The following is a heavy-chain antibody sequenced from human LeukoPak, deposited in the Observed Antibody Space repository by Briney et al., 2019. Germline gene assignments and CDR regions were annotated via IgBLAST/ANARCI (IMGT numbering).Heavy chain of an antibody. CDR1: GFTFSNAW. Sequence: GGSLRLSCAASGFTFSNAWMNWVRQAPGKGLEWVGRIKSKTDGGTTDYAAPVKGRFTISRDDSKNTLYLQMNSLKTEDTAVYYCTTDLTVTTSGIFVDAFDIWGQGTMVTVSS. V-gene: IGHV3-15*07. CDR3: TTDLTVTTSGIFVDAFDI. J-gene: IGHJ3*02. CDR2: IKSKTDGGTT. D-gene: IGHD4-17*01.